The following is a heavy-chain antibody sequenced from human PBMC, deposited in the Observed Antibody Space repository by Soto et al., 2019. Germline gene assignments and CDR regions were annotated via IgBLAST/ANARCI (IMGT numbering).Heavy chain of an antibody. V-gene: IGHV4-34*01. CDR1: GGYFSGYD. J-gene: IGHJ4*02. Sequence: TSETLSVTCAVDGGYFSGYDWTWIRQPPGTGLEWIGEINHSGSTNYNPSLKSRVTISVDTSKNQFSLKLTSVTAADTAVYYCAKDKITGLFDYWGQGTLVTVSS. CDR3: AKDKITGLFDY. CDR2: INHSGST. D-gene: IGHD2-8*02.